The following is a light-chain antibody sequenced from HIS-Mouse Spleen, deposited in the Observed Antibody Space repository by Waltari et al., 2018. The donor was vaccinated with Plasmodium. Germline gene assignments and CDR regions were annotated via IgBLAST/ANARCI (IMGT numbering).Light chain of an antibody. Sequence: SYELTQPPSVSVSPGQTASITCSGDKLGDKYACWYQHKPGQSTVLVIYQDSKRPSGIPERFAGSNSGNTATLTISGTQAMDEADYYCQAWDSSTASVFGGGTKLTVL. CDR2: QDS. J-gene: IGLJ2*01. CDR3: QAWDSSTASV. CDR1: KLGDKY. V-gene: IGLV3-1*01.